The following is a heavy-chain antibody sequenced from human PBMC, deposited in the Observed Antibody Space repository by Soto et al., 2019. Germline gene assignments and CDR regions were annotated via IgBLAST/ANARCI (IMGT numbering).Heavy chain of an antibody. J-gene: IGHJ4*02. D-gene: IGHD4-17*01. Sequence: SETLSLTCAVSGGSISSYYWSWIRQPPGKGLEWIGYIYYSGSTNYNPSLKSRVTISVDTSKNQFSLKLSSVTAADTAVYYCASNDYGDWFDYWGQGTLVTVSS. CDR1: GGSISSYY. V-gene: IGHV4-59*01. CDR2: IYYSGST. CDR3: ASNDYGDWFDY.